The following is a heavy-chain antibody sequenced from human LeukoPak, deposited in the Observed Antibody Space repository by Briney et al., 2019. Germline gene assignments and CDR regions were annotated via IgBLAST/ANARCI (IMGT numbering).Heavy chain of an antibody. CDR3: ARGFSVSGSYRLNFDC. CDR1: GFTFSSCA. V-gene: IGHV3-23*01. D-gene: IGHD1-26*01. Sequence: PGGSLRLSCAASGFTFSSCAVSWVRQAPGKGLEWVSIISGGGGITHYADSVKGRFTISRDNSKNMLYLQMDSLRADDTAVYYCARGFSVSGSYRLNFDCWGQGTLVTVSS. CDR2: ISGGGGIT. J-gene: IGHJ4*02.